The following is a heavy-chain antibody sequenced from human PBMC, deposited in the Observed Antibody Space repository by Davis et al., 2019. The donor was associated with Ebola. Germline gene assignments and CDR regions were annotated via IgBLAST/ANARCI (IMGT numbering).Heavy chain of an antibody. Sequence: GESLKISCRGSGYSFTNYWISWVRQMPGKGLEWMGRIDPSDSDTNYSPSLQGHVTISADKSISTAYLQWSSLKASDTAIYYCARHNPAGMDVWGQGTTVTVSS. D-gene: IGHD1-14*01. J-gene: IGHJ6*02. V-gene: IGHV5-10-1*01. CDR1: GYSFTNYW. CDR2: IDPSDSDT. CDR3: ARHNPAGMDV.